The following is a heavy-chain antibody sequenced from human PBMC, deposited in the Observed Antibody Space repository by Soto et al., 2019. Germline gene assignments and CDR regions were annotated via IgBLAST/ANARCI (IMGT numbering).Heavy chain of an antibody. CDR3: TTDHGDDNFDH. D-gene: IGHD4-17*01. V-gene: IGHV1-24*01. Sequence: QVQLVQSGAEVKKPGASVKVSCKVSGYTLNEVAMHWVRQAPGKGLEWLGGFDPDEAETIYAQHFQGRVTMTEDTSTDTVYTELSSLSSADTALYFFTTDHGDDNFDHWGQGTLVTVSS. CDR1: GYTLNEVA. CDR2: FDPDEAET. J-gene: IGHJ5*02.